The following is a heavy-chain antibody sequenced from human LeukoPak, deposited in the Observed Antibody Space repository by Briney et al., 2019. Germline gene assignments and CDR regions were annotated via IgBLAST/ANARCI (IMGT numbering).Heavy chain of an antibody. CDR3: ARGDYDTSGYKFDY. D-gene: IGHD3-22*01. V-gene: IGHV1-2*06. Sequence: GESLQVSCKASGYTFTGYYMHWVRQAPGQGLERMGRIIPNSGGTNSGQKFQGRLTMTRDTSISTAYMELSRLSSDDTAVYYCARGDYDTSGYKFDYWGQGTLVTVSS. CDR2: IIPNSGGT. CDR1: GYTFTGYY. J-gene: IGHJ4*02.